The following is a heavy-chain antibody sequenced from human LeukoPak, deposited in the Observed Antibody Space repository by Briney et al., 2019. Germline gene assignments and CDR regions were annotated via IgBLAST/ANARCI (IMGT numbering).Heavy chain of an antibody. CDR2: VNPEKDKT. V-gene: IGHV1-8*03. CDR3: ARGRRLRGVTSRPIYYYYYMDV. J-gene: IGHJ6*03. CDR1: GYTFNTFD. Sequence: SVKVSCKASGYTFNTFDIDWVRQATGQGPEWMGWVNPEKDKTVYAPKFQGRVSISSNNSINTAYMEFSGLKSDDTAVYYCARGRRLRGVTSRPIYYYYYMDVWGGGTTVTVS. D-gene: IGHD3-10*01.